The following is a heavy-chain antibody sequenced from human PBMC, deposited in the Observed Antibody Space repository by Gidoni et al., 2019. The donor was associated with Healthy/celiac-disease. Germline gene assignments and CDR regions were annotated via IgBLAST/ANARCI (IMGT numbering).Heavy chain of an antibody. CDR3: ARVCYDFWSGYYFDY. V-gene: IGHV4-59*01. CDR1: GCSILRYY. Sequence: QLQLQASGPGLVRPSETLSLTCTVSGCSILRYYWSWIRQPPGKGLEWIGDIYYSGSTNYNPSLKSGVTISVDPSTNQFSLKLSFVTAADTVVYYCARVCYDFWSGYYFDYWGQGTLVTVSS. CDR2: IYYSGST. J-gene: IGHJ4*02. D-gene: IGHD3-3*01.